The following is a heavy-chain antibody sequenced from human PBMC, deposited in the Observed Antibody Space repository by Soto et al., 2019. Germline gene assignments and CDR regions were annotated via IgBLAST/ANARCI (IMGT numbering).Heavy chain of an antibody. CDR1: GFSLSTRGVA. CDR3: AHRPRGYAYYFDY. D-gene: IGHD5-12*01. Sequence: QITLKESGPTLVKPTQTLPLTCIFSGFSLSTRGVAVGWFRQPPGKALEWLALIYWDEDKWYSPSLKSRLTITVYTSKNQVVLTMTIMDPMDAATYYCAHRPRGYAYYFDYWGQGTLVTVSS. J-gene: IGHJ4*02. V-gene: IGHV2-5*02. CDR2: IYWDEDK.